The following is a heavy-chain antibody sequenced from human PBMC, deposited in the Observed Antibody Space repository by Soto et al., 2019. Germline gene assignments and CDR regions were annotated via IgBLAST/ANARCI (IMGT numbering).Heavy chain of an antibody. CDR3: AKASPGSSWYDWFDP. CDR2: ISGSGGST. CDR1: GFTFSSYA. Sequence: EVQLLESGGGLVQPGGSLRLSCAASGFTFSSYAMSWVRQAPGKGLEWVSAISGSGGSTYYADSVKGRFTISRDNSKNPLYLQMNSLGAEDTAVYYCAKASPGSSWYDWFDPWGQGTLVTVSS. J-gene: IGHJ5*02. D-gene: IGHD6-13*01. V-gene: IGHV3-23*01.